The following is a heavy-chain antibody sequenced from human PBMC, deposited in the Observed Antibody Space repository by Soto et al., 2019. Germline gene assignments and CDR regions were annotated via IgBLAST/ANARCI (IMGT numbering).Heavy chain of an antibody. D-gene: IGHD2-2*01. CDR2: INSDASHT. CDR3: VRDGPCSTTCCYGNWFDP. Sequence: EVQLVESGGGLVQPGGSLRLSCAASGFTFSTYWMHWIRQVPGKGLEWVSRINSDASHTYYADSVKGRFTISRDNAKNTLHLEMNSLRAEDTAVYYCVRDGPCSTTCCYGNWFDPWGQGTLVTVSS. V-gene: IGHV3-74*01. J-gene: IGHJ5*02. CDR1: GFTFSTYW.